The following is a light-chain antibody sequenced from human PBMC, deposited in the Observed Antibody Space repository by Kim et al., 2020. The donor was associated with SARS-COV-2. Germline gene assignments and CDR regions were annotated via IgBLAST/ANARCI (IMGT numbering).Light chain of an antibody. CDR2: GAS. Sequence: EIVLTQSPGTLSLSPGERATLSFRASQSVSSNYLAWYQQKPGQAPRLLIYGASSRATGIPDRFSGSGSGTDFTLTINRLEPEDFAVYYCQQYGSSRTFGQGTKVDIK. J-gene: IGKJ1*01. CDR3: QQYGSSRT. V-gene: IGKV3-20*01. CDR1: QSVSSNY.